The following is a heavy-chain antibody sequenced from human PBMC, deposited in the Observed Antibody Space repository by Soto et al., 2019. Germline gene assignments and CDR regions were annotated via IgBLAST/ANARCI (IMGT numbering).Heavy chain of an antibody. V-gene: IGHV3-33*01. CDR3: ARDLGITMVRGVKGYYGMDV. J-gene: IGHJ6*02. CDR2: IWYDGSNK. CDR1: GFTFSSYG. D-gene: IGHD3-10*01. Sequence: PGGSLRLSCAASGFTFSSYGMHWVRQAPGKGLEWVAVIWYDGSNKYYADSVKGRFTISRDNSKNTLYLQMNSLRAEDTAVYYCARDLGITMVRGVKGYYGMDVWGQGTTVTVSS.